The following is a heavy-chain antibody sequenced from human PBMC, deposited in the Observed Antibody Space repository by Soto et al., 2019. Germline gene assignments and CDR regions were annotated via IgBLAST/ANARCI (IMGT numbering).Heavy chain of an antibody. CDR1: GGTFSSYA. CDR2: IIPIFGTA. V-gene: IGHV1-69*13. CDR3: ARSRGGTVAYYFDY. Sequence: ASGKVSCKASGGTFSSYAISWVRQAPGQGLEWMGGIIPIFGTANYAQKFQGRVTITAGESTSTAYMELSSLRSEDTAAYYCARSRGGTVAYYFDYWGQGTLVTVSS. J-gene: IGHJ4*02. D-gene: IGHD4-17*01.